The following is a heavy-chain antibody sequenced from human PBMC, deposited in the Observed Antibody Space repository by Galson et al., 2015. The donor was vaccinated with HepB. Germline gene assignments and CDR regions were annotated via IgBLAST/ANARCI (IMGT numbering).Heavy chain of an antibody. CDR2: ISGSGGST. Sequence: SLRLSCAASGFTFSSYAMSWVRQAPGKGLEWVSAISGSGGSTYYADSVKGRFTISRDNSKTTLYLQMNSLRAEDTAVYYCAKEPTPGYCSSTSCQYYYYYGMDVWGQGTTVTVSS. J-gene: IGHJ6*02. CDR1: GFTFSSYA. V-gene: IGHV3-23*01. CDR3: AKEPTPGYCSSTSCQYYYYYGMDV. D-gene: IGHD2-2*01.